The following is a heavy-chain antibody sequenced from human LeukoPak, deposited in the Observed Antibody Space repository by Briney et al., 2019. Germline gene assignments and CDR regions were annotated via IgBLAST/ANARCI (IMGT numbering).Heavy chain of an antibody. CDR3: ARISYRRFDY. Sequence: SETLSLTCTVSGASISSGDYHWAWIRQPPGKGLEWIGSFSSSGSTYYNPSLKSRVTISADTSKNQFSLRLSSVTAADTAVHYCARISYRRFDYWGQGTLVTVSS. D-gene: IGHD4-11*01. CDR2: FSSSGST. J-gene: IGHJ4*02. V-gene: IGHV4-39*01. CDR1: GASISSGDYH.